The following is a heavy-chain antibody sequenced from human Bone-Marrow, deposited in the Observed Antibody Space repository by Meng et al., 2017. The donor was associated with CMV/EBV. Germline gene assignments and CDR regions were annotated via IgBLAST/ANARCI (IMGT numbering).Heavy chain of an antibody. J-gene: IGHJ4*02. V-gene: IGHV4-61*01. Sequence: SETLSRTCTVSGGSVSSGSYYWSWIRQPPGKGLEWIGYIYYSGSTNYNPSLKSRVTISVDTSKNQFSLKLRSVTTADTAVYYCARGGYSSGWYLGEVDYWGQGTLVTFSS. CDR2: IYYSGST. D-gene: IGHD6-19*01. CDR1: GGSVSSGSYY. CDR3: ARGGYSSGWYLGEVDY.